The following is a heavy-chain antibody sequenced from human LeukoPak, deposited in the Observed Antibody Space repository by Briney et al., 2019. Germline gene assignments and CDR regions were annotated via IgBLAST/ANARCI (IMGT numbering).Heavy chain of an antibody. CDR2: INWNGGST. D-gene: IGHD3-16*01. V-gene: IGHV3-20*04. J-gene: IGHJ6*03. CDR3: ARDRGGTADYYYYYYMDV. Sequence: GGSLRLSCAASGFTFDDYGMSWVRQAPGKGLEWVSGINWNGGSTGYADSVKGRFTISRDNAKNSLYLQMNSLRAEDTALYYCARDRGGTADYYYYYYMDVWGKGTTVTVSS. CDR1: GFTFDDYG.